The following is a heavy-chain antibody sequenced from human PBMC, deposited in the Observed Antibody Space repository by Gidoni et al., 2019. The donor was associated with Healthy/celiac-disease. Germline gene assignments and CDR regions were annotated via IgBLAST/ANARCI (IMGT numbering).Heavy chain of an antibody. Sequence: VQLGESGGGVVQPGRSVRLSCAASGLTFGSYGMHWVRQAPGQGREWVAVISYAGSNNYYAASVQCRFTISRDNSKNTLYLQMHSLRAEHTAVYYRAKDHRRASITMIARFDYWGQGTLVTVSS. CDR2: ISYAGSNN. D-gene: IGHD3-22*01. CDR1: GLTFGSYG. J-gene: IGHJ4*02. CDR3: AKDHRRASITMIARFDY. V-gene: IGHV3-30*18.